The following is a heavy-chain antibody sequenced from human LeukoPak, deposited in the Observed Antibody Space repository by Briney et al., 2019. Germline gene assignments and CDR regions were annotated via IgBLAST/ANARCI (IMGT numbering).Heavy chain of an antibody. CDR2: IKQDGSEK. Sequence: PGGSLRLSCAASGFTFSSYWMSWVRQAPGKGLEWVANIKQDGSEKYYVDSVKGRFTIPRDNAKNSLYLQMNSLRAEDTAVYYCAREYSSGWADAFDIWGQGTMVTVSS. D-gene: IGHD6-19*01. V-gene: IGHV3-7*03. CDR3: AREYSSGWADAFDI. J-gene: IGHJ3*02. CDR1: GFTFSSYW.